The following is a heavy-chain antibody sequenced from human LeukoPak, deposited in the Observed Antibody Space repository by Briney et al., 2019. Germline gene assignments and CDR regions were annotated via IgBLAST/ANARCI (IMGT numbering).Heavy chain of an antibody. V-gene: IGHV1-69*06. CDR2: IIPIFGTA. D-gene: IGHD4-17*01. Sequence: SVKVSCKASGGTFSNYAIIWVRQAPGQGLEWMGGIIPIFGTANSAQRFQGRIMITADKSTSIVYMELSGLRSEDTAVYYCAREGTAVTDDAFDIWGQGTMVTVSS. CDR3: AREGTAVTDDAFDI. CDR1: GGTFSNYA. J-gene: IGHJ3*02.